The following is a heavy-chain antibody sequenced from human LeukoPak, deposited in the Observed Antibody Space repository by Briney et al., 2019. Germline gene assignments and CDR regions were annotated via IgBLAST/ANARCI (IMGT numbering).Heavy chain of an antibody. D-gene: IGHD5-24*01. J-gene: IGHJ4*02. Sequence: GGSLRLSCAASGFTFSSYEMNWVRQAPGEGLEWVSYISSIGSTIYYADSVKGRFTISRDNAKNSLYLQMNSLRAEDTAVYYCAGEMATINDYSDYWGQGTLVTVSS. CDR2: ISSIGSTI. CDR3: AGEMATINDYSDY. V-gene: IGHV3-48*03. CDR1: GFTFSSYE.